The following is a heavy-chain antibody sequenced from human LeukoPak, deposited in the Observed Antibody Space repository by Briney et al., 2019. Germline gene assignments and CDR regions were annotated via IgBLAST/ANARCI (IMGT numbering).Heavy chain of an antibody. Sequence: ASVKVFCKASGYTFTGYYMHWVRQAPGQGLEWMGWINPNSGGTNYAQKFQGRVTMTRDTSISTAYMELSRLRSDDTAVYYCARDSSGYDFWSGYYNYYYGMDVWGQGTTVTVSS. CDR3: ARDSSGYDFWSGYYNYYYGMDV. CDR2: INPNSGGT. J-gene: IGHJ6*02. D-gene: IGHD3-3*01. V-gene: IGHV1-2*02. CDR1: GYTFTGYY.